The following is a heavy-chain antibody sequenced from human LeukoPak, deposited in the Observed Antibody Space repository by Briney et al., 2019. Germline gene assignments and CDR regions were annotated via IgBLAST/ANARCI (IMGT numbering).Heavy chain of an antibody. CDR3: AREGSYDNWFDP. CDR1: GFTFSDYY. Sequence: GGSLRLSCAASGFTFSDYYMSWIRQAPGKGLEWVSSISSSSSYIYYADSVKGRFTISRDNAKNSLYLQMNSLRAEDTAVYYCAREGSYDNWFDPWGQGTLVTVSS. J-gene: IGHJ5*02. V-gene: IGHV3-11*06. CDR2: ISSSSSYI. D-gene: IGHD5-18*01.